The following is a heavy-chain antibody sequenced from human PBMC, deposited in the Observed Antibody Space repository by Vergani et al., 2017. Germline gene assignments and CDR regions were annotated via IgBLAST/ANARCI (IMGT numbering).Heavy chain of an antibody. CDR2: IKSDGSIT. CDR1: GFTFSSYW. CDR3: ARARCIETCYMSDWLDS. V-gene: IGHV3-74*03. J-gene: IGHJ5*01. D-gene: IGHD3-9*01. Sequence: EVQLVESGGGLVQPGGSLRLSCAASGFTFSSYWMHWVRQAPGKGLLWVSRIKSDGSITAYADSVKGRFTISRDNAQNTLYLQMNSLRVEDTGVYYCARARCIETCYMSDWLDSWGQGTLVTVSS.